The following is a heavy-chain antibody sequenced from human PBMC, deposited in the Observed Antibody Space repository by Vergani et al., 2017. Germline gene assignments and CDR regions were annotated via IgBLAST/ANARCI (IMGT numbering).Heavy chain of an antibody. CDR1: GFTFSSYA. Sequence: EVQLLESGGGLVQPGGSLRLSCAASGFTFSSYAMSWVRQAPGKGLEWVSAISGSGGSTYYTDSVKGRFTISRDNSKNTLYLQMNSLRAEDTAVYYCARDQGGYSYGYDYFDYWGQGTLVTVSS. V-gene: IGHV3-23*01. CDR3: ARDQGGYSYGYDYFDY. D-gene: IGHD5-18*01. CDR2: ISGSGGST. J-gene: IGHJ4*02.